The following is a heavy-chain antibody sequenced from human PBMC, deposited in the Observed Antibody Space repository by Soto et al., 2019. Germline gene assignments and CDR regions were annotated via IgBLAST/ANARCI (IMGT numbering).Heavy chain of an antibody. CDR3: AREGYYGSGSYYFDY. J-gene: IGHJ4*02. V-gene: IGHV4-59*01. Sequence: SETLSLTCTVSGGSISSYYWSWIRQPPGKGLEWIGYIYYSGSTNYNPSLKSRVTISVDTSRNQFSLKLSSVTAADTAVYYCAREGYYGSGSYYFDYWGQGTLVTVSS. CDR1: GGSISSYY. CDR2: IYYSGST. D-gene: IGHD3-10*01.